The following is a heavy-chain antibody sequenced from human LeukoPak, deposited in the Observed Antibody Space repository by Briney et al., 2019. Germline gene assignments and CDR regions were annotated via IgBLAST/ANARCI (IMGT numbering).Heavy chain of an antibody. CDR3: ATRRDGYNYVFDY. D-gene: IGHD5-24*01. V-gene: IGHV4-59*01. J-gene: IGHJ4*02. Sequence: SETLSLTCTVSGGSISSYYWSWIRQPPGKGLEWIGYIYYSGSTNYNPSLKSRVTISVDTSKNQFSLKLSSVTAADTAVYYCATRRDGYNYVFDYWGQGTLVTVSS. CDR2: IYYSGST. CDR1: GGSISSYY.